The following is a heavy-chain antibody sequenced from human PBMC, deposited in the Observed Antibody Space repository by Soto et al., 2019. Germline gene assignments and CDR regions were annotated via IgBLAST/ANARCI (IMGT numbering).Heavy chain of an antibody. CDR3: ARDLVPYFGAHDNWFDR. V-gene: IGHV3-30-3*01. D-gene: IGHD3-3*01. CDR1: GFTFSSYA. Sequence: QVQLVESGGGVVQPGRSLRLSCAASGFTFSSYAMHGVRQAPGKGLEWVAVISYDGSNKYYADSVKGRFTIYRDNSKNTLYLQMNSLRAEDTAVYYCARDLVPYFGAHDNWFDRWGQGTLVTVSS. J-gene: IGHJ5*02. CDR2: ISYDGSNK.